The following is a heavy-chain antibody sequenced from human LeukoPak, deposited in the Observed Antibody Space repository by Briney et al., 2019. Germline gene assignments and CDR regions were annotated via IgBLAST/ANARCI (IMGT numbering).Heavy chain of an antibody. Sequence: ASVKVSCKASGYTFTGYYMHWVRQAPGQGLEWMGWISAYNGNTNYAQKLQGRVTMTTDTSTSTAYMELRSLRSDDTAVYYCARGLSTYYYDSSGYPKFDPWGQGTLVTVSS. V-gene: IGHV1-18*04. CDR1: GYTFTGYY. CDR3: ARGLSTYYYDSSGYPKFDP. CDR2: ISAYNGNT. D-gene: IGHD3-22*01. J-gene: IGHJ5*02.